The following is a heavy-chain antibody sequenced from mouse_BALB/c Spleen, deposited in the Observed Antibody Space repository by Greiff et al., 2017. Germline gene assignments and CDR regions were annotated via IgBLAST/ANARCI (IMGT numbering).Heavy chain of an antibody. V-gene: IGHV1-54*01. J-gene: IGHJ4*01. CDR2: INPGSGGT. Sequence: QVQLQQSGAELVRPGTSVKVSCKASGYAFTNYLIEWVKQRPGQGLEWIGVINPGSGGTNYNEKFKGKATLTADKSSSTAYMQLSSLTSDDSAVYFCARRLYYGNYMDYWGQGTSVTVSS. CDR3: ARRLYYGNYMDY. CDR1: GYAFTNYL. D-gene: IGHD2-1*01.